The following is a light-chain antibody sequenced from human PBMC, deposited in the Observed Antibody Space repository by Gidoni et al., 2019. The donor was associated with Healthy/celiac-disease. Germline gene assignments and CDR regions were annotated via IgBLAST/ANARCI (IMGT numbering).Light chain of an antibody. CDR2: DAS. V-gene: IGKV1-13*02. CDR1: QGISSA. Sequence: AIQLTQSPSSLSASVGDRVTITCRASQGISSALAWYQQKPGKAPKFLIYDASSLESGVPSRFSGSGSGTDFTLTISSLQPEDFATYYCQQFNSYPLGFGGGTKVEIK. J-gene: IGKJ4*01. CDR3: QQFNSYPLG.